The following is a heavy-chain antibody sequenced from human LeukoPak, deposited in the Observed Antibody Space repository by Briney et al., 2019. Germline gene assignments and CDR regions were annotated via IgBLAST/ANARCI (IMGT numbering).Heavy chain of an antibody. V-gene: IGHV1-2*02. CDR2: INPNSGGT. J-gene: IGHJ4*02. CDR1: GYTFTGYY. CDR3: ARFSDYGDCFDY. Sequence: ASVKVSCKASGYTFTGYYMHWVRQAPGQGLEWMGWINPNSGGTNYAQKFQGRVTMTRDTSISTAYMELSRLRSDDTAVYYCARFSDYGDCFDYSGQGTLVTVSS. D-gene: IGHD4-17*01.